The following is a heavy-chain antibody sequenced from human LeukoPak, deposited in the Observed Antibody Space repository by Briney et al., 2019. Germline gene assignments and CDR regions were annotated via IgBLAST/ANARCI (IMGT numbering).Heavy chain of an antibody. J-gene: IGHJ4*02. Sequence: PGGSLRISCAASGFTFSTAWMSWVRQAPGKGLEWVGRIKSKNVGGTTEFTAPVKGRFTISRDDSKNTVYLQMNSLRTEDTAVYYCITEYYGSAMYRGQGALVTVSS. CDR2: IKSKNVGGTT. CDR3: ITEYYGSAMY. V-gene: IGHV3-15*01. D-gene: IGHD3-10*01. CDR1: GFTFSTAW.